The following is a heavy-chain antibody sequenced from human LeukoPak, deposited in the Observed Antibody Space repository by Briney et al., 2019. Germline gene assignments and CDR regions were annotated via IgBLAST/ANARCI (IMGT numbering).Heavy chain of an antibody. CDR1: GGTFSSYA. D-gene: IGHD3-22*01. V-gene: IGHV1-69*04. CDR2: IIPIFGIA. J-gene: IGHJ3*02. CDR3: ARDQYYDSSGYYYRQGAFDT. Sequence: ASVKVSCKASGGTFSSYAISWVRQAPGQGLEWMGRIIPIFGIANYAQKFQGRVTITADKSTSTAYMELSSLRSEDTAVYYCARDQYYDSSGYYYRQGAFDTWGQGTMVTVSS.